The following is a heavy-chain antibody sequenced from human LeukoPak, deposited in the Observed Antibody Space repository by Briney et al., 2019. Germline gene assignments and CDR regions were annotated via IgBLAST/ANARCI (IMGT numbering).Heavy chain of an antibody. CDR3: AADGYSSPFDH. CDR2: IKKDGSEK. J-gene: IGHJ4*02. Sequence: GGSLRLSCAASGFTFSSYSMNWVRQAPGKGLEWVANIKKDGSEKYYVDSVRGRFTISRDNAKNSLYLQMNSLRAEDTAVYYCAADGYSSPFDHWGQGTLVTVSS. V-gene: IGHV3-7*01. D-gene: IGHD5-24*01. CDR1: GFTFSSYS.